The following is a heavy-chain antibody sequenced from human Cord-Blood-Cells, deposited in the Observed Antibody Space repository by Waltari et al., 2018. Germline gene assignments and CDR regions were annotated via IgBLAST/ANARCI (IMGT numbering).Heavy chain of an antibody. Sequence: QVQLQQWGAGLLKPSETLSLTCAVYGGSFSGYYWSWIRQPPGKGLEWIGEINHSGSTNYNPALKSRVIISVDTSKNQFSLKLSSVTAADTAVYYCARGLGIYAFDIWGQGTMVTVSS. D-gene: IGHD7-27*01. J-gene: IGHJ3*02. CDR1: GGSFSGYY. CDR2: INHSGST. V-gene: IGHV4-34*01. CDR3: ARGLGIYAFDI.